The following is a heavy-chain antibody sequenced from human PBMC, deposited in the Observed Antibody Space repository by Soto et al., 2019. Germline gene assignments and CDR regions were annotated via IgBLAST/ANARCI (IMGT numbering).Heavy chain of an antibody. J-gene: IGHJ4*02. CDR1: EFTFSGYP. Sequence: QVQLVESGGGVVQPGRSLRLSCAASEFTFSGYPIHWVRQAPGKGLEWVTVISHDGSKKYYADSVKGRFTISRDNSKKTVYLQRNSLRAEDTAVYYCACTEYYDFWSGELWGQGTLVTVSS. D-gene: IGHD3-3*01. CDR3: ACTEYYDFWSGEL. V-gene: IGHV3-30-3*01. CDR2: ISHDGSKK.